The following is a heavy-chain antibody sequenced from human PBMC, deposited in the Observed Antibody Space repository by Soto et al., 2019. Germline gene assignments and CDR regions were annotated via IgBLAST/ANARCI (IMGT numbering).Heavy chain of an antibody. J-gene: IGHJ6*02. D-gene: IGHD2-15*01. CDR3: ARGDCSGGSCYSEYYYYGMDV. Sequence: GASVKVSCKASEYTFTGYYMHWVRQAPGQGLEWMGWINPNSGGTNYAQKFQGWVTMTRDTSISTAYMELSRPRSDDTAVYYCARGDCSGGSCYSEYYYYGMDVWGQGTTVTVSS. CDR2: INPNSGGT. CDR1: EYTFTGYY. V-gene: IGHV1-2*04.